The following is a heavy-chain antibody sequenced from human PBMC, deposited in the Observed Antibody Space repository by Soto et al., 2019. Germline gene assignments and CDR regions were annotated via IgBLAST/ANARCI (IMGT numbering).Heavy chain of an antibody. Sequence: QGHLVQSGAEVKKPGTSVKVSCKASGYTFTRYGISWVRQAPGQGLEWVGWISGYNGDTNYAQNLQARVTMTIDTSTSTAYMELRSLTSDDTAVYYCAKNGQPPYYYYGLDVWGQGTTVTVSS. V-gene: IGHV1-18*01. J-gene: IGHJ6*02. CDR1: GYTFTRYG. CDR2: ISGYNGDT. CDR3: AKNGQPPYYYYGLDV. D-gene: IGHD2-8*01.